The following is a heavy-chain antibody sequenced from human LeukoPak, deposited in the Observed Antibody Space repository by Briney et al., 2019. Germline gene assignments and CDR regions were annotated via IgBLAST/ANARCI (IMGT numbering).Heavy chain of an antibody. CDR3: ARDPRTTGKSSYGMDV. CDR1: GITVSSNY. CDR2: IYSGGTT. J-gene: IGHJ6*02. V-gene: IGHV3-53*01. Sequence: GGSLRLSCAASGITVSSNYMSWVRQPPGKGLEWVSIIYSGGTTYYADSVQGRFTISRDNSKNTVYLQMNSLRVEDTAVYYCARDPRTTGKSSYGMDVWGQGTTVTVSS. D-gene: IGHD4-17*01.